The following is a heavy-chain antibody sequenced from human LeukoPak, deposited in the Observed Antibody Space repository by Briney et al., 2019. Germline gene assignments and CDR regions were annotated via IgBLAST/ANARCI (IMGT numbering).Heavy chain of an antibody. D-gene: IGHD2-2*01. CDR2: ISSSSSYI. V-gene: IGHV3-21*01. CDR1: GFTFSSYS. Sequence: PGGSLRLSCAASGFTFSSYSMNWVRQAPGKGLEWVSSISSSSSYIYYADSIKGRFTISRDNAKNSLYLQVNSLRAEDTAVYYCARGGPAAMGMSNFDYWGQGTLVTVSS. J-gene: IGHJ4*02. CDR3: ARGGPAAMGMSNFDY.